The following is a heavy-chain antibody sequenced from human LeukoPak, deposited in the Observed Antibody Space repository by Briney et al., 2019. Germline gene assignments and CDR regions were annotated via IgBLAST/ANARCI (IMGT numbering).Heavy chain of an antibody. V-gene: IGHV3-23*01. CDR1: GFTFSSYA. Sequence: GGSLRLSCAASGFTFSSYAMSWVRQAPGKWLEWVSTISGSGGSTYYAASVKGRFTISRDNSKNTLYLQMNSLRAEDTALYYCAKMVKAVHFDYWGQGTLVTVSS. D-gene: IGHD5-18*01. CDR3: AKMVKAVHFDY. CDR2: ISGSGGST. J-gene: IGHJ4*02.